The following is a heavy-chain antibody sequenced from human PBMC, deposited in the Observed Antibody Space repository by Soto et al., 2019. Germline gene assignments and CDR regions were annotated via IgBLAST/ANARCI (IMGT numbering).Heavy chain of an antibody. Sequence: EVQLVESGGGLVPPGGSLRLSCAASGLIFSDYHMDWVRQAPGKGLEWVGRIRRKANNYTTEYAASVKGRFTISRDYSKNSLYLEMHSLKNEDTAVYYCAMLGGWSGGSNDMDVWGQGTTVTVSS. CDR3: AMLGGWSGGSNDMDV. J-gene: IGHJ6*02. V-gene: IGHV3-72*01. D-gene: IGHD6-19*01. CDR2: IRRKANNYTT. CDR1: GLIFSDYH.